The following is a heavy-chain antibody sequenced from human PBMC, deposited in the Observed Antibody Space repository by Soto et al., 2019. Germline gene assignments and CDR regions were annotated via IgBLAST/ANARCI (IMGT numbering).Heavy chain of an antibody. CDR1: GFTFSSYD. D-gene: IGHD2-2*01. Sequence: EVQLVASGGGLVQPGGSLRLSCAASGFTFSSYDMHWVRQATGKGLEWVSALGTAGDTYYPGSVKGRFTISREHAKNSLYLQMNSLRAGDTAVYYCARGEGVGVPAFGLDPWGQGTLVTVSS. J-gene: IGHJ5*02. CDR2: LGTAGDT. V-gene: IGHV3-13*01. CDR3: ARGEGVGVPAFGLDP.